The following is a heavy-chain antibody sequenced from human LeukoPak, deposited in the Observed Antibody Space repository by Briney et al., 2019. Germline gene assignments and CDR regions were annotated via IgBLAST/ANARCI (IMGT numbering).Heavy chain of an antibody. CDR2: ISAYIGNT. D-gene: IGHD3-10*01. CDR3: AREGSGSYNPQAFDY. Sequence: ASVTVSCKASGYTFTSYGISWVRQAPGQGLEWMGWISAYIGNTNYAQKLQGRVTMTTDTSTSTAYMELRSLRSDDTAVFYCAREGSGSYNPQAFDYWGQGTLVTVSP. CDR1: GYTFTSYG. V-gene: IGHV1-18*01. J-gene: IGHJ4*02.